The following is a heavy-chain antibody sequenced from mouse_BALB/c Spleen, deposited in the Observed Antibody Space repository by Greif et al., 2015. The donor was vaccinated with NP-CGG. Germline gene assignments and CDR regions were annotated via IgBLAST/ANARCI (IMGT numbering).Heavy chain of an antibody. J-gene: IGHJ4*01. CDR3: ARYDGYYYYAMDY. D-gene: IGHD2-3*01. V-gene: IGHV5-12-1*01. CDR2: ISSGGGST. CDR1: GFAFSSYD. Sequence: EVMLVESGGGLVKPGGSLKLSCAASGFAFSSYDMSWVRQTPEKRLEWVAYISSGGGSTYYPDTVKGRFTISRDNAKNTPYLQMSSLKSEDTAMYYCARYDGYYYYAMDYWGQGTSVTVSS.